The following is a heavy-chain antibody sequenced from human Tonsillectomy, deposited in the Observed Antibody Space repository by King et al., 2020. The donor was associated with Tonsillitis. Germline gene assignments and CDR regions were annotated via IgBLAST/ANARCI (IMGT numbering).Heavy chain of an antibody. J-gene: IGHJ4*02. CDR2: ISHRGST. CDR3: AGEIHYYGSGSFN. D-gene: IGHD3-10*01. Sequence: VQLQESGPGLVKPSETLSLTCAVSGYSISSGYYWGWIRQPPGKGLEWIGSISHRGSTYYNPSLKSRIAISVDTSKNQFSLKLNAVTAADTAVYYCAGEIHYYGSGSFNWGLGTLVTVSS. V-gene: IGHV4-38-2*02. CDR1: GYSISSGYY.